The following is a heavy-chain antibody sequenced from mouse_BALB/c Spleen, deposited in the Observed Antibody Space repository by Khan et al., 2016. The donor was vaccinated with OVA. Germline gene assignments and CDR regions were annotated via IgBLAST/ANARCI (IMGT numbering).Heavy chain of an antibody. D-gene: IGHD2-3*01. CDR1: GYSITSDYA. J-gene: IGHJ4*01. Sequence: EVQLQESGPGLVKPSQSLSLTCTVTGYSITSDYAWNWIRQFPGNKLEWMGYISSSGSTNYNPALKSRISITRDTSKNQFFLQLNSVTTEDTATYYCARDGSRYSDAMAYWGQGTSVTVSS. CDR2: ISSSGST. V-gene: IGHV3-2*02. CDR3: ARDGSRYSDAMAY.